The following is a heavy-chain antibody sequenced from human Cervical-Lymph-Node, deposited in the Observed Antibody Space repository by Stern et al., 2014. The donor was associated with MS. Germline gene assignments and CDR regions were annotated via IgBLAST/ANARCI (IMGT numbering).Heavy chain of an antibody. CDR1: GGSISSSGYY. CDR2: IHDSGST. CDR3: ATTRWDLFTWNWFDP. V-gene: IGHV4-61*02. D-gene: IGHD1-26*01. J-gene: IGHJ5*02. Sequence: VQLVESGPGLVKPSQTLSLTCTVSGGSISSSGYYWSWIRQPAGKGLEWIGRIHDSGSTYYNPSLKSRVTISMDTAKKHFFLKLPSGTAADTAVYYCATTRWDLFTWNWFDPWGQGTLVTVSS.